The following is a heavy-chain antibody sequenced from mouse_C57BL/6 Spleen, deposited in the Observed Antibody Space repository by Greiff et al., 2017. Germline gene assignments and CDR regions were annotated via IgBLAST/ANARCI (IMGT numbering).Heavy chain of an antibody. CDR3: ARDWGDYRHYFDY. J-gene: IGHJ2*01. V-gene: IGHV3-6*01. Sequence: EVKLMESGPGLVKPSQSLSLTCSVTGYSITSGYYWNWIRQFPGNKLEWMGYISYDGSNNYNPSLKNRISITRDTSKNQFFLKLNSVTTEDTATYYCARDWGDYRHYFDYWGQGTTLTVSS. CDR1: GYSITSGYY. D-gene: IGHD2-12*01. CDR2: ISYDGSN.